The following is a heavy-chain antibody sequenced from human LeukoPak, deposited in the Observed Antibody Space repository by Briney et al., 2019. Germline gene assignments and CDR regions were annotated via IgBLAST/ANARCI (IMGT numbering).Heavy chain of an antibody. Sequence: GGSLRLSCTASGFTVSSNYMSWVRQAPGKGLEWVSIIYSGGSTYYADSVKGRLTISRDNSKNTLYLQMNSLRAEDTAVYYCAREDDTIWGNYFDYWGQGTLVTVSS. CDR2: IYSGGST. J-gene: IGHJ4*02. CDR3: AREDDTIWGNYFDY. D-gene: IGHD3-3*01. CDR1: GFTVSSNY. V-gene: IGHV3-53*01.